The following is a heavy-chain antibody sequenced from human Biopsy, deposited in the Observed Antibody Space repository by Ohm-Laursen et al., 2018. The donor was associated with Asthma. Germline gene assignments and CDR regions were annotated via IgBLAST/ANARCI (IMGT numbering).Heavy chain of an antibody. CDR2: IDQSGYT. Sequence: GTLSLTCTVYGGYLTGHYWNWIRQTPGKGLEWIGEIDQSGYTNYNPSLKSRVTISADTSKNQFHLNLSSGTAADTAVYFCARAAITGIRGWFDPWGQGTQVTVSS. CDR3: ARAAITGIRGWFDP. CDR1: GGYLTGHY. J-gene: IGHJ5*02. V-gene: IGHV4-34*01. D-gene: IGHD1-20*01.